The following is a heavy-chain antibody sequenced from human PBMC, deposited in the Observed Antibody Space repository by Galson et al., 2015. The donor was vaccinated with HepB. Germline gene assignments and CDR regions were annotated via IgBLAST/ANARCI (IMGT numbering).Heavy chain of an antibody. CDR2: TYYRSKWYN. D-gene: IGHD5-12*01. CDR3: ARKSSVATRNYYYYGMDD. CDR1: GDSVSSNSAA. Sequence: CAISGDSVSSNSAAWNWIRQSPSRGLEWLGRTYYRSKWYNDYAVSVKSRITINPDTSKNQFSLQLNSVTPEDTAVYYCARKSSVATRNYYYYGMDDWGQGTTVTVSS. J-gene: IGHJ6*02. V-gene: IGHV6-1*01.